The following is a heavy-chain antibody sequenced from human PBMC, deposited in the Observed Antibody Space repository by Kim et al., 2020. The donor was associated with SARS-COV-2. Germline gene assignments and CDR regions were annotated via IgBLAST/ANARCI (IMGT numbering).Heavy chain of an antibody. J-gene: IGHJ6*01. CDR2: IYYSGST. V-gene: IGHV4-31*01. CDR3: TRHQAYDLVRGVLGGM. D-gene: IGHD3-10*01. Sequence: SETLSLTCTVSGGSISSGGYYWSWIGQHPGKGLVWIGYIYYSGSTYYNSSYKSLVTISVDSSKNQFFLKLSSGTAADTALYYWTRHQAYDLVRGVLGGM. CDR1: GGSISSGGYY.